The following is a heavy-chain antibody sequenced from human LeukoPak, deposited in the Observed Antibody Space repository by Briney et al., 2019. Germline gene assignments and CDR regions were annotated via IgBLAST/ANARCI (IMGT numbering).Heavy chain of an antibody. CDR1: GYTFTGYY. CDR3: ARVFRSSLGYSSGWLWY. D-gene: IGHD6-19*01. V-gene: IGHV1-2*02. J-gene: IGHJ4*02. Sequence: ASVKVSCKASGYTFTGYYMHWVRQAPGQGLEWMGWINPNSGGTNYAQKFQGRVTMTRDTPISTAYMELSRLRSDDTAVYYCARVFRSSLGYSSGWLWYWGQGTLVTVSS. CDR2: INPNSGGT.